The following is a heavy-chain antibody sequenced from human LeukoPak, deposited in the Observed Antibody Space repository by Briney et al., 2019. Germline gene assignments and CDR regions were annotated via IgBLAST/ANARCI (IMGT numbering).Heavy chain of an antibody. J-gene: IGHJ6*03. Sequence: SETLSLTCAVSGYSISSGYYWGWIRQPPGKGLEWIGSIYHSGSTYYNPSLKSRVTISVDTSKNQFSLKLSSVTAADTAVYYCARESCSGGSCYPGGYYYYYYMDVWGKGTTVTVSS. V-gene: IGHV4-38-2*02. D-gene: IGHD2-15*01. CDR1: GYSISSGYY. CDR3: ARESCSGGSCYPGGYYYYYYMDV. CDR2: IYHSGST.